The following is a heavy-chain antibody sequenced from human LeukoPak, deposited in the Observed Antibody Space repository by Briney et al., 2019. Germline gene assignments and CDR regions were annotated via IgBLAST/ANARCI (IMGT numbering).Heavy chain of an antibody. D-gene: IGHD3-16*01. V-gene: IGHV3-23*01. CDR1: VLTFNSYG. Sequence: PWGSLRLSCAASVLTFNSYGMSWVRQAPGKGLEWVSGFGGGGDDTYYADSVKGRFTISRDNSENTLYLQMNSLRAEDTAVYYCAKVFGVHNAFDIWGQGTMVAVSS. CDR3: AKVFGVHNAFDI. J-gene: IGHJ3*02. CDR2: FGGGGDDT.